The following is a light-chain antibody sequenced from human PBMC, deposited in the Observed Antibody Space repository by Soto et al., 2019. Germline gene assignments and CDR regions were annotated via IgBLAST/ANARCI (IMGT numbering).Light chain of an antibody. Sequence: DIQMTQSPSTLSASVGDRVTITCRASQSISSWLAWYQQKPGKAPKLLIYKATSLESGVPSSFSGSGSGTEFTLTISSLQPDDCATYYYQQYNSYPITFGQGTRLEIK. V-gene: IGKV1-5*03. CDR3: QQYNSYPIT. CDR2: KAT. J-gene: IGKJ5*01. CDR1: QSISSW.